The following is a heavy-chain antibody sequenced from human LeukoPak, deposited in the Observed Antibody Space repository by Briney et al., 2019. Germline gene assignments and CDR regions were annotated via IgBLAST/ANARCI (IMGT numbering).Heavy chain of an antibody. J-gene: IGHJ4*02. D-gene: IGHD4-17*01. CDR3: ARAVGAYGDPHWWYFDY. CDR1: GGSISTYY. Sequence: SETLSLTCSVSGGSISTYYWSWIRQPPGKGLEWIGYICYSGSTNYNPSLKSRVTISVDTSKNQFSLKLSSVTAADTAVYYCARAVGAYGDPHWWYFDYWGQGTLVTVSS. V-gene: IGHV4-59*01. CDR2: ICYSGST.